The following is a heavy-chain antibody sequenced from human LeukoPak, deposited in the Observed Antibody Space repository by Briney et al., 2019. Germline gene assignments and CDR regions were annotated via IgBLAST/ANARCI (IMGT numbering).Heavy chain of an antibody. J-gene: IGHJ4*02. CDR1: GFTFSSYG. V-gene: IGHV3-30*18. CDR3: AKGGSSGWFDFFDY. D-gene: IGHD6-19*01. Sequence: GGSLRLSCAASGFTFSSYGIHWVRQAPGQGLEWVAVISSDGSNKYYADSVKGRFTISRDDSKNTMYLQMNSLRAEDTAMYYCAKGGSSGWFDFFDYWGQGTLVTVAS. CDR2: ISSDGSNK.